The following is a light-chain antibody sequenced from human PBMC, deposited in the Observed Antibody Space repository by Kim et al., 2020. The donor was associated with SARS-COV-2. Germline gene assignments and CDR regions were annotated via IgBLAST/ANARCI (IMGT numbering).Light chain of an antibody. CDR1: SSDIGGYKY. CDR2: DVN. V-gene: IGLV2-14*03. Sequence: GHSVTISCIGTSSDIGGYKYVSWYQQHPGKPPKLMISDVNKRPSGVSNRFSGSKSGNTASLTISGLQADDEADYYCSSYTASSTWVFGGGTKVIVL. CDR3: SSYTASSTWV. J-gene: IGLJ3*02.